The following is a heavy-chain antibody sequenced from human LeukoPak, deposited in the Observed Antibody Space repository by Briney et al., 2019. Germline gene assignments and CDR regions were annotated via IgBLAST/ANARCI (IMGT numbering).Heavy chain of an antibody. V-gene: IGHV1-18*01. D-gene: IGHD2-15*01. CDR1: GYTFTSYD. Sequence: GASVKVSCKASGYTFTSYDIGWVRQAPGQGLEWMGWISAYNDNTNYAQKLQGRVTMTTDTSTSTAYMELRSLRSDDTAVYYCARAGYCSGGSCYSSSWFDPWGQGTLVTVSS. CDR3: ARAGYCSGGSCYSSSWFDP. J-gene: IGHJ5*02. CDR2: ISAYNDNT.